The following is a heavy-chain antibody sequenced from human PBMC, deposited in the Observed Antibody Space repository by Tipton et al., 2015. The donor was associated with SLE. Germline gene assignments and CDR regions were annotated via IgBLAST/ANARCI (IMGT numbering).Heavy chain of an antibody. V-gene: IGHV4-59*12. CDR2: ISDSGST. CDR1: GGSIGSDY. D-gene: IGHD2-8*02. CDR3: ARDVGGYNTGWFPYYFDY. J-gene: IGHJ4*02. Sequence: TLSLTCTIYGGSIGSDYWSWIRQPPGKGLEWIGYISDSGSTNYNSSLKSRLTISVDTSKNQFSLKLSSVTAADTAVYYCARDVGGYNTGWFPYYFDYWGQGTLVTVSS.